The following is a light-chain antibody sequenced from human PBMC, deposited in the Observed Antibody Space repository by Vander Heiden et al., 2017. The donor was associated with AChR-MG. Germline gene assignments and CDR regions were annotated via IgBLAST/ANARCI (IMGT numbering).Light chain of an antibody. CDR1: SSDVGGYNY. CDR2: DVS. CDR3: SSYTSSSTYVV. V-gene: IGLV2-14*01. J-gene: IGLJ2*01. Sequence: QSALTQPASVSGSPGQPITISCTGTSSDVGGYNYVSWYQQHPGKAPKLMIYDVSKRPSGVSNRFSGSKSGNTASLTSSGLQAEDEADYYCSSYTSSSTYVVFGGGTKLTVL.